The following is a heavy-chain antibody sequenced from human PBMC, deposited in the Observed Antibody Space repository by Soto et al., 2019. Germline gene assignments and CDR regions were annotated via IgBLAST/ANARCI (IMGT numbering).Heavy chain of an antibody. CDR3: ARDPEYSYGEGYYYYYYGMDV. Sequence: PGGSLRLSCAASGFTFSSYGMHWVRQAPGKGLEWVAVLWYDGSNKYYADSVKGRFTISRDNSKNTLYLQMNRLRAEDTAVYYCARDPEYSYGEGYYYYYYGMDVWGQGTTVTVSS. CDR2: LWYDGSNK. CDR1: GFTFSSYG. J-gene: IGHJ6*02. V-gene: IGHV3-33*01. D-gene: IGHD5-18*01.